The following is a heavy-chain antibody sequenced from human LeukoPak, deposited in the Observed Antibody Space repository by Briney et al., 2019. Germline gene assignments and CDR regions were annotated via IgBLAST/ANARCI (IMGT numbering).Heavy chain of an antibody. J-gene: IGHJ6*03. V-gene: IGHV4-59*01. D-gene: IGHD3-22*01. CDR2: IYYSGST. CDR1: GGSISSYY. CDR3: ARAAGINDSSGPYYYYYYYMDV. Sequence: SETLSLTCTVSGGSISSYYWSWIRQPPGKGLEWIGYIYYSGSTNYNPPLKSRVTISVDTSKNQFSLKLSSVTAADTAVYYCARAAGINDSSGPYYYYYYYMDVWGKGTTVTVSS.